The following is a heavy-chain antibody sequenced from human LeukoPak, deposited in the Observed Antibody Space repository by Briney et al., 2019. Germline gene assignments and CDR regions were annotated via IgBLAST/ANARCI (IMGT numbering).Heavy chain of an antibody. V-gene: IGHV4-59*12. CDR3: ARGYYYYYYMDV. CDR2: IYYSGST. J-gene: IGHJ6*03. CDR1: GGSISSYY. Sequence: SETLSLTCTVSGGSISSYYWSWIRQPPGKGLEWIGYIYYSGSTNYNPSLKSRVTISVDTSKNQFSLKLSSVTAADTAVYYCARGYYYYYYMDVWGKGTTVTVSS.